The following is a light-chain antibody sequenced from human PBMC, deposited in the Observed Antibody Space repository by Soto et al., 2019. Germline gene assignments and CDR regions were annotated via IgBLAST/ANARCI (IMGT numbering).Light chain of an antibody. CDR1: STDVGGYNF. Sequence: QSVLTQPASVSGSLGQSITISCTGTSTDVGGYNFVSWYQQHPDKAPKLLIYEVTNRPSGVSNRFSGSKSGNTASLTISGLQAEDEADYYCISYKTDDTFLFGTGTKVTVL. V-gene: IGLV2-14*01. CDR2: EVT. J-gene: IGLJ1*01. CDR3: ISYKTDDTFL.